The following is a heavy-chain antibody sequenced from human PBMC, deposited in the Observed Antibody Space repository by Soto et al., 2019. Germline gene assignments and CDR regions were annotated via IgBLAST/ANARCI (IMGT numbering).Heavy chain of an antibody. V-gene: IGHV3-23*01. CDR1: GCTFSNYA. D-gene: IGHD2-15*01. CDR3: ARDGGNICSGGSCYFQAPDY. J-gene: IGHJ4*02. Sequence: EVQLLESGGGSVQPGGSLRLSCSASGCTFSNYAMSWVRQAPGKGLEWVASISGSGRSTNYADSVKGRFTISRDNSKNTLAVQMSSLRAEDTAVYYCARDGGNICSGGSCYFQAPDYWGQGTLVTVSP. CDR2: ISGSGRST.